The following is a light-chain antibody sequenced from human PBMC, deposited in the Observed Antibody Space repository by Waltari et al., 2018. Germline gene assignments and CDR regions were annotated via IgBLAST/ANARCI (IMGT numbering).Light chain of an antibody. V-gene: IGKV3-15*01. CDR2: GAS. J-gene: IGKJ2*01. Sequence: EVVMTQSPATLSVSPGERATLSCRASQNVNSNVAWYQQKPGQAPRLLIYGASSTATCIPARFSGSGSGTEFTLTISSLQSEDFAVYYCHQYNNWPPYTFGQGTKLEIK. CDR1: QNVNSN. CDR3: HQYNNWPPYT.